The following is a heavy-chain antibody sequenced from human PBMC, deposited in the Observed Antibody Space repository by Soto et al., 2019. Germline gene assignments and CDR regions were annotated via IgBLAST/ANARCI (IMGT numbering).Heavy chain of an antibody. CDR2: INTGNGNI. V-gene: IGHV1-3*04. Sequence: ASVKVSCKASGYALSSSSMHWVRQAPGQRLEWMGWINTGNGNIKYSQKLQGRVTIVGDTSASTVYMELSSLRSEDTAVYYCARGVNSGSSAWYTSWGQGTQVTVSS. CDR1: GYALSSSS. D-gene: IGHD6-19*01. J-gene: IGHJ5*02. CDR3: ARGVNSGSSAWYTS.